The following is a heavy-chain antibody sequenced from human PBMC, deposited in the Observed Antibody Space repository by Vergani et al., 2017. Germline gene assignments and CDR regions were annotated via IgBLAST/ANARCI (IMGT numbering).Heavy chain of an antibody. CDR2: IWYDGSNK. J-gene: IGHJ4*02. CDR1: GFTFSSHG. D-gene: IGHD3-10*01. CDR3: ARARFLGPQELVY. V-gene: IGHV3-33*01. Sequence: QVQLVESGGGVVQPGRSLRLSCAASGFTFSSHGMHWVRQAPGKGLEWVAVIWYDGSNKYYADSVKGRFTISRDNSKNTLYLQMNSLRAEDTAVYYCARARFLGPQELVYWGQGTLVTVSS.